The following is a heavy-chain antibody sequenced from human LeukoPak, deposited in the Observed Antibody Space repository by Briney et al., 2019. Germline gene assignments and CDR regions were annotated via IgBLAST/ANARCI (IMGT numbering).Heavy chain of an antibody. V-gene: IGHV4-39*07. CDR1: GGSISSSSYY. D-gene: IGHD3-22*01. CDR2: IYYSGST. J-gene: IGHJ3*02. Sequence: SETLSPTCTVSGGSISSSSYYWGWIRQPPGKGLEWIGSIYYSGSTYYNPSLKSRVTISVDTSKNQFSLKLSSVTAADTAVYYCARVLNYYDSSGYYLDAFDIWGQGTMVTVSS. CDR3: ARVLNYYDSSGYYLDAFDI.